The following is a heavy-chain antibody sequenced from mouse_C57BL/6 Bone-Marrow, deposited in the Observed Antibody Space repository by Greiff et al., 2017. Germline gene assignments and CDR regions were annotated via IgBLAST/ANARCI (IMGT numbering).Heavy chain of an antibody. D-gene: IGHD2-10*02. Sequence: QVQLQQSGPELVQPGASVKISCKASGYNFTDYYINWVKQRPGPGLEWIGWIYPGSGSTYYNEKFKGKATHTVDKCSSTAYMLLSSLTSEDSSVYICAREGLRQYDWYFDVWGTGTTVTVSS. CDR2: IYPGSGST. V-gene: IGHV1-75*01. J-gene: IGHJ1*03. CDR3: AREGLRQYDWYFDV. CDR1: GYNFTDYY.